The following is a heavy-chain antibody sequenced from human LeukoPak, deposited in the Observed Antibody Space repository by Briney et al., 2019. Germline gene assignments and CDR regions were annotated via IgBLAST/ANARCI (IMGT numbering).Heavy chain of an antibody. Sequence: GGSLRLSCAASGFTVSSNYMSWVRQAPGKGLEWVSVIYSGGSTYYADSVKGRFTISRDNSKNTLYLQMNSLRAEDTAVYYCARGSHLPSRAFDIWGQGTMVTVSS. CDR3: ARGSHLPSRAFDI. CDR2: IYSGGST. V-gene: IGHV3-66*01. CDR1: GFTVSSNY. D-gene: IGHD2-2*01. J-gene: IGHJ3*02.